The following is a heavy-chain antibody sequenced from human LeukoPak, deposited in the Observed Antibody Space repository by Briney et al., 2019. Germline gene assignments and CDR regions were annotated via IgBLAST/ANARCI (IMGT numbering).Heavy chain of an antibody. CDR2: ISDDGSNK. Sequence: GRSLRLSCAASGFTFSSYGMHWVRQAPGKGLEWVAVISDDGSNKYYADSVKGRFTISRDNSKNTLYLQMNSLRAEDTAVYYCAHLLWFGELNDYWGQGTLDTVSS. CDR1: GFTFSSYG. V-gene: IGHV3-30*03. J-gene: IGHJ4*02. D-gene: IGHD3-10*01. CDR3: AHLLWFGELNDY.